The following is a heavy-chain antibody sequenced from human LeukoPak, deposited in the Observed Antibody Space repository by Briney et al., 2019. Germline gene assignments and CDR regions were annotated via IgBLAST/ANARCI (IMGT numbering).Heavy chain of an antibody. J-gene: IGHJ4*02. D-gene: IGHD6-19*01. CDR3: ARAGRAVAGTGY. CDR2: ISGIGYTT. V-gene: IGHV3-23*01. Sequence: PGGSLRLSCAAPGFTFSNYAMSWVRQAPGKGLEWVSGISGIGYTTYYADSVKGRFTISRDNAKNSLYLQMNSLRAEDTAVYYCARAGRAVAGTGYWGQGTLVTVSS. CDR1: GFTFSNYA.